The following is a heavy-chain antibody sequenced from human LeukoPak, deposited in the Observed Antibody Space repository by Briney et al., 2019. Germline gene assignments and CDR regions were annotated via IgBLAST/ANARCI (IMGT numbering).Heavy chain of an antibody. Sequence: PGGSLRLSCVASGFTFSSYSMNWVRQAPGKGLEWVSSISSSSSYIYYADSVKGRFTISRDNAKNSLYLQMNSLRAEDTAVYYCARVPYYYDSSEDYWGQGTLVTVSS. CDR1: GFTFSSYS. D-gene: IGHD3-22*01. J-gene: IGHJ4*02. CDR3: ARVPYYYDSSEDY. V-gene: IGHV3-21*01. CDR2: ISSSSSYI.